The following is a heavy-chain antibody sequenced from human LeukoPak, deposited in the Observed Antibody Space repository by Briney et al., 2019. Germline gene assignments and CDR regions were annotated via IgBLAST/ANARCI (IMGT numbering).Heavy chain of an antibody. J-gene: IGHJ6*02. CDR3: AKASAARPYYYYGMDV. Sequence: GGSLRLSCAASGFTFSDYGMIWVRQAPGKGLEWVSYITRSSALHYADSVKGRFTISRGNSKNSLYLQMNSLRTEDTALYYCAKASAARPYYYYGMDVWGQGTTVTVSS. V-gene: IGHV3-69-1*01. CDR1: GFTFSDYG. CDR2: ITRSSAL. D-gene: IGHD6-6*01.